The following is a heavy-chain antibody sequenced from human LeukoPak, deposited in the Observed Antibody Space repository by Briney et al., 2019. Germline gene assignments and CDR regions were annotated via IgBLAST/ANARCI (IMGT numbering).Heavy chain of an antibody. CDR3: AREVLRLDY. Sequence: ASVKVSCKASGYTFNTYSINWVRQAPGQGPEWVGWINAHAGNPTYAQGFTGRFVFSLDTSVSTAYLQISSLRAEDTAVYYCAREVLRLDYWGQGTLVTVSS. CDR1: GYTFNTYS. V-gene: IGHV7-4-1*02. CDR2: INAHAGNP. J-gene: IGHJ4*02.